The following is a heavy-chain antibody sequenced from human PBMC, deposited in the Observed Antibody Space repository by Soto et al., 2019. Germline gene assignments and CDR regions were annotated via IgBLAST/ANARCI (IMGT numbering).Heavy chain of an antibody. CDR2: VNPSGGHT. Sequence: QVQLMQSGAEVKKPGASVKVSCKASGDTFTEYYIHWVRQAPGQGLEWMGTVNPSGGHTTYAQHFLGRVTMTRDTATSRIYMELTSLTSEDTAVYYCARGGHVVVVTAALDYWGQGTLVTVSS. D-gene: IGHD2-21*02. CDR1: GDTFTEYY. J-gene: IGHJ4*02. CDR3: ARGGHVVVVTAALDY. V-gene: IGHV1-46*01.